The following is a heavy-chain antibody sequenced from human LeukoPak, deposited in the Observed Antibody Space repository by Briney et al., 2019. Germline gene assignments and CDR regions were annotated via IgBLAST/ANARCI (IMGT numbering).Heavy chain of an antibody. D-gene: IGHD6-19*01. J-gene: IGHJ4*02. CDR1: GFSFSNYS. Sequence: GGSLRLSCAASGFSFSNYSMSWVRQAPGKGLEWVSAISGSGDTTYYADSVKGRFTISRDNSKNTVYLQMNSLRAEDTAVYYCAKGHSSGWYYFDYWGQGTLVTVSS. CDR2: ISGSGDTT. V-gene: IGHV3-23*01. CDR3: AKGHSSGWYYFDY.